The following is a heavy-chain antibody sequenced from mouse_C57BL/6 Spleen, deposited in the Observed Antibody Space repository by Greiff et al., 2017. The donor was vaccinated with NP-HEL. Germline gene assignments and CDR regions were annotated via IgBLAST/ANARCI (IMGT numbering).Heavy chain of an antibody. CDR1: GYAFSSSW. J-gene: IGHJ4*01. D-gene: IGHD2-1*01. Sequence: VQLQESGPELVKPGASVKISCKASGYAFSSSWMNWVKQRPGKGLEWIGRIYPGDGDTNYNGKFKGKATLTADKSSSTAYMQLSSLTSEDSAVYFCAIPYGNYYAMDYWGQGTSVTVSS. V-gene: IGHV1-82*01. CDR3: AIPYGNYYAMDY. CDR2: IYPGDGDT.